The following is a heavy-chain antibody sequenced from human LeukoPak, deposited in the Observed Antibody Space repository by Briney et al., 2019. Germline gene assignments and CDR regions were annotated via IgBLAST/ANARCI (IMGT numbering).Heavy chain of an antibody. V-gene: IGHV3-66*02. CDR2: IYSGDNT. D-gene: IGHD3-16*01. J-gene: IGHJ4*02. CDR1: RFTVSNNY. Sequence: GGSLRLSCAASRFTVSNNYMSWVRQAPGKGLEWVSVIYSGDNTYYVESVKGRFTISRDNSKNTLFLQMNRLRAEDTAVYYCAGRRVLDASFDYWGQGTLVTVSS. CDR3: AGRRVLDASFDY.